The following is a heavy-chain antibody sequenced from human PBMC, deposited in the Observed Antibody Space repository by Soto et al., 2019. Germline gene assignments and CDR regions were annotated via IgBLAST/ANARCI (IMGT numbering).Heavy chain of an antibody. CDR1: GFTFSDYG. J-gene: IGHJ4*02. CDR3: AKEMYPRTVLDSSSPWGDY. D-gene: IGHD6-6*01. CDR2: MSYAGTYK. V-gene: IGHV3-30*18. Sequence: ESGGGVVQPGRSLRLSCAVSGFTFSDYGMHWVRQAPGKGLEWVAVMSYAGTYKYYADSVKGRFTISRDLSGNTLFLQMNSQRLEDTAVYFCAKEMYPRTVLDSSSPWGDYWGQGTLVTVSS.